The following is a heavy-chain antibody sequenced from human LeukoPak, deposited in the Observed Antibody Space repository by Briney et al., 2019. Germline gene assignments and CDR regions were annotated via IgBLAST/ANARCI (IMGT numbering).Heavy chain of an antibody. D-gene: IGHD2-15*01. CDR1: GGSISSGGYY. J-gene: IGHJ6*03. CDR3: ARVRYCSGGSCYSPYYYYMDV. V-gene: IGHV4-31*03. CDR2: SYYSGIT. Sequence: SQTLSLTCTVSGGSISSGGYYWSWIRQHPGKGLEWIGYSYYSGITYYNPSLKSRVTISVDTSKNPFSLKLRSVTAADTAVYYCARVRYCSGGSCYSPYYYYMDVWGKGTTVTVSS.